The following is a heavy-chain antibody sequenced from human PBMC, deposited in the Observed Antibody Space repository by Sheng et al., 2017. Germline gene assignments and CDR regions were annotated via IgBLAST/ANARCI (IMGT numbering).Heavy chain of an antibody. J-gene: IGHJ4*02. CDR3: ARESEALDY. CDR2: ISYDGNDK. Sequence: QVQVVESGGGVVQPGRSLRLSCVASRFTFSSYAMHWVRQAPGKGLEWVAVISYDGNDKYYAGSVEGRFTISRDNSKNTLYLQMNSLRTEDTAVYYCARESEALDYWGQGTLVTVSS. CDR1: RFTFSSYA. V-gene: IGHV3-30*04.